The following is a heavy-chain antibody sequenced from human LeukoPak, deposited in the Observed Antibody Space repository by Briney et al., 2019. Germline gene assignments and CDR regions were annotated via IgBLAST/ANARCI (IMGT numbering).Heavy chain of an antibody. CDR1: GFTFSSYA. CDR2: ISGSGGST. D-gene: IGHD3-22*01. Sequence: GGSLRLSCAASGFTFSSYAMSWVRQAPGKGLEWVSAISGSGGSTYYADSVKGRFTISRDNPKNTLYLQMNSLRAEDTAVYYCAKEFPDSSGYYLPTFDYWGQGTLVTVSS. CDR3: AKEFPDSSGYYLPTFDY. J-gene: IGHJ4*02. V-gene: IGHV3-23*01.